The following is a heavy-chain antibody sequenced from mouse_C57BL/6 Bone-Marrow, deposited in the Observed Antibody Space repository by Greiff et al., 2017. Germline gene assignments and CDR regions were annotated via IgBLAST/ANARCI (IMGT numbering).Heavy chain of an antibody. D-gene: IGHD4-1*01. CDR3: ARYGFHWDREDYAMDY. CDR1: GYTFTSYW. J-gene: IGHJ4*01. CDR2: IDPSDSYT. Sequence: QVQLQQPGAELVMPGASVKLSCKASGYTFTSYWMHWVKQRPGPGLEWIGEIDPSDSYTNYNQKFKGKSTLTVDKSSSTAYMQLSSLTSEDSAFYYCARYGFHWDREDYAMDYWGQGTSVTVSS. V-gene: IGHV1-69*01.